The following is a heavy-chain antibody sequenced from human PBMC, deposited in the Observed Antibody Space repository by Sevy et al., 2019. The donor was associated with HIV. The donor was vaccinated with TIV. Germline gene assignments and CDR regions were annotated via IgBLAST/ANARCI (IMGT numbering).Heavy chain of an antibody. V-gene: IGHV3-53*01. D-gene: IGHD6-19*01. CDR2: IHSGDNT. CDR3: AKSHQDNNGWHHFDL. J-gene: IGHJ4*02. Sequence: GGSLRLSCAASGFTVSGTYMSWVRQAPGKGLDWVSIIHSGDNTDYADSVKGRFTISRDNSKNTLYLEMNSLRGEDTAVYYCAKSHQDNNGWHHFDLWGQGTLVTVSS. CDR1: GFTVSGTY.